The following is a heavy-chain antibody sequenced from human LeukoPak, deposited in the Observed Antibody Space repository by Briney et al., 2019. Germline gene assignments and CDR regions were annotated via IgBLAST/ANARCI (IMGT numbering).Heavy chain of an antibody. CDR1: GGSMSSYY. CDR3: ARGDYYDGGGRNWFDP. Sequence: SETLSLTCTVSGGSMSSYYWSFIRQRARKGLEWIGRIHTSWTTYYNPSLKSRVTMSVDTSRNQFSLRLTSVTAADTAVYYCARGDYYDGGGRNWFDPWGQGTLVTVSS. CDR2: IHTSWTT. J-gene: IGHJ5*02. V-gene: IGHV4-4*07. D-gene: IGHD3-16*01.